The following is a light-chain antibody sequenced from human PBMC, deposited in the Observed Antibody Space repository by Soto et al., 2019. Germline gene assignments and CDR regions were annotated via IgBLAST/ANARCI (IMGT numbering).Light chain of an antibody. CDR2: YDD. J-gene: IGLJ2*01. CDR3: AAWDDSLNAVV. V-gene: IGLV1-36*01. Sequence: QSVLTQPPSVSEAPRQRVTISCSGSSSNIGNNAVNWYQQLREKAPKLLIYYDDLLPSGVSDRFSGSKSGTSASLAISGLQSEDEADYYGAAWDDSLNAVVFGGGTKLTVL. CDR1: SSNIGNNA.